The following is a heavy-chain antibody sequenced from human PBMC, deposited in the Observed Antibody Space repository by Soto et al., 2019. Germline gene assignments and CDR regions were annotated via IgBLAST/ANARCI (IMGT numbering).Heavy chain of an antibody. D-gene: IGHD3-10*01. Sequence: EVQLLESGGGLVQPGGSLRLSCAASGFTFGTYAMNWVRQAPGKGLEWVSGITGSGGSTYYADSVEGRFTISRDNSKNTLYLLTNSLRGDIAAVYYSAKDRSGDTRGWFAPWGQGTLVTVSS. CDR3: AKDRSGDTRGWFAP. J-gene: IGHJ5*02. CDR1: GFTFGTYA. CDR2: ITGSGGST. V-gene: IGHV3-23*01.